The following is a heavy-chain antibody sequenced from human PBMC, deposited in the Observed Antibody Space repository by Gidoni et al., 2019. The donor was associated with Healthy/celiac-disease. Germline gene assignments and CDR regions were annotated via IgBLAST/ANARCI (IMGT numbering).Heavy chain of an antibody. Sequence: EVQLLESGGGLVQPGWSLRLSCAASGFPFSSHASGWVRQAPGKGLEWVSAISGSGGSTYYADSVKGRFTISRDNSKNTLYLQMNSLRAEDTAVYYCAKDLHSGSLPTLDYWGQGTLVTVSS. J-gene: IGHJ4*02. D-gene: IGHD1-26*01. V-gene: IGHV3-23*01. CDR2: ISGSGGST. CDR3: AKDLHSGSLPTLDY. CDR1: GFPFSSHA.